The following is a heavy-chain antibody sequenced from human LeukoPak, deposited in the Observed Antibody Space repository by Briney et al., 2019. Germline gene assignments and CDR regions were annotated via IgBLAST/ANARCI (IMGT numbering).Heavy chain of an antibody. CDR2: MYTSGST. CDR3: ARDSKTYYYYYMDV. V-gene: IGHV4-61*02. CDR1: GGSISSGSYY. Sequence: SETLSLTCTVSGGSISSGSYYWTWIRQPAGKGLEWIGRMYTSGSTNYNPSLKSRVTISVDTSKNQFSLKLSSVTAADTAVYYCARDSKTYYYYYMDVWGKGTTVTVSS. J-gene: IGHJ6*03.